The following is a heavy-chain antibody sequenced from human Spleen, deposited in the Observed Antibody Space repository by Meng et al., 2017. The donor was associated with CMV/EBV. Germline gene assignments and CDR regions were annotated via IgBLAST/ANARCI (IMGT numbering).Heavy chain of an antibody. D-gene: IGHD1-26*01. CDR2: INPNSGNA. CDR3: ARGGWWELSYNDAFDI. J-gene: IGHJ3*02. V-gene: IGHV1-8*01. Sequence: ASVKVSCKASGYTFTSYDINWVRQATGQGLEWMGWINPNSGNAGSAQKFQGRVTMTRNTSITTAYMELSSLRSEVTAVYYCARGGWWELSYNDAFDIWGQGTMVTVSS. CDR1: GYTFTSYD.